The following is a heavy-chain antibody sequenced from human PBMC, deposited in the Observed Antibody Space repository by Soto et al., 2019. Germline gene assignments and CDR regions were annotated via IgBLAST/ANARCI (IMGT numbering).Heavy chain of an antibody. CDR3: ARDKPDIVLVPAAMSYYYGMDV. J-gene: IGHJ6*02. CDR2: IIPIFGTA. V-gene: IGHV1-69*12. CDR1: GGTFSSYA. D-gene: IGHD2-2*01. Sequence: QVQLVQSGAEVKKPGSSVKVSCKASGGTFSSYAISWVRQAPGQGLEWMGGIIPIFGTANYAQKFQGRVTITADESTSTAYMELSSLRSEDTAVYYCARDKPDIVLVPAAMSYYYGMDVWGQGTTVTVSS.